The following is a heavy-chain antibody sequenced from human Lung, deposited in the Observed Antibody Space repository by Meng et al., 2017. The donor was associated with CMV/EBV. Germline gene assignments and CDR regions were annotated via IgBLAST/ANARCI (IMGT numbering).Heavy chain of an antibody. CDR2: FVNNVDT. D-gene: IGHD1-26*01. V-gene: IGHV1-18*01. Sequence: QGPLLQYGGEVRKPGASVRVSCEASGYTFASYGISWLRQAPGQGLEWMGWFVNNVDTYSAQKFQGRVTMTTDTHTSTAFMELRSLRSDDTAVYYCARVEVGITSGDYWGQGTLVTVSS. CDR1: GYTFASYG. CDR3: ARVEVGITSGDY. J-gene: IGHJ4*02.